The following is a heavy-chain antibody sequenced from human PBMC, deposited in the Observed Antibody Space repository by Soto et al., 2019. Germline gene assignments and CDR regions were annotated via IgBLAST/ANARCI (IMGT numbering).Heavy chain of an antibody. V-gene: IGHV5-10-1*01. CDR1: GYSFTSYW. CDR3: ARHPMDTAIVRWIFALGYYYGMDV. D-gene: IGHD5-18*01. J-gene: IGHJ6*02. CDR2: IDPSDSYT. Sequence: PGESLKISCKGSGYSFTSYWISWVRQMPGKGLEWMGRIDPSDSYTNYNPSFQGHVTISADKSISTAYLQWSSLKASDTAMYYCARHPMDTAIVRWIFALGYYYGMDVWVQGTTVTVSS.